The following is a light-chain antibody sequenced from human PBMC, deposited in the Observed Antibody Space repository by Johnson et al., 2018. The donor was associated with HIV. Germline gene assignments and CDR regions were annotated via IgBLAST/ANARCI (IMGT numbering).Light chain of an antibody. CDR3: GTWDNSLRAGV. V-gene: IGLV1-51*02. CDR2: ENN. Sequence: SILTQPPSVSAAPGQKVTISCSGSSSNIGNNYVSWYQQLPGTAPKLLMYENNKRPSGIPDRFSGSKSGTSATLDITGLQTGDEADYYCGTWDNSLRAGVFGTGTEVTVL. CDR1: SSNIGNNY. J-gene: IGLJ1*01.